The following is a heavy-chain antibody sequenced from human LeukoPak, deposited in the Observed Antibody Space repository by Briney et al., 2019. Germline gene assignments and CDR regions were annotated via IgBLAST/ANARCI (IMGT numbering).Heavy chain of an antibody. CDR2: ISSSSSYI. V-gene: IGHV3-21*01. CDR1: GFTFSSYS. CDR3: ASGTQVGLADY. Sequence: GGSLRLSCAASGFTFSSYSMNWVRQAPGKGLEWVSSISSSSSYIYYADSVKGRFTISRDNAKNSLYLQMNSLRAEDTAVYYCASGTQVGLADYWGQGTLVTVSS. D-gene: IGHD1-26*01. J-gene: IGHJ4*02.